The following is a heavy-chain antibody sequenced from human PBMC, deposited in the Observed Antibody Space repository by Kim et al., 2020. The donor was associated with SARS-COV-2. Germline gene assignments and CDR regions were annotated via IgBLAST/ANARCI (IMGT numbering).Heavy chain of an antibody. Sequence: SETLSLTCTVSGGSISSYYWSWIRQPPGKGLEWIGYIYYSGSTNYNPSLKSRVTISVDTSKNQFSLKLSSVTAADTAVYYCARGGWLQKDFDYWGQGTLVTVSS. V-gene: IGHV4-59*13. CDR3: ARGGWLQKDFDY. D-gene: IGHD5-12*01. CDR1: GGSISSYY. J-gene: IGHJ4*02. CDR2: IYYSGST.